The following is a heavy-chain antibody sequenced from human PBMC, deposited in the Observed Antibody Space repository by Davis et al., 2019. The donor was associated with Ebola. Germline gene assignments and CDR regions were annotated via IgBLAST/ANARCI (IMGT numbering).Heavy chain of an antibody. D-gene: IGHD2-15*01. J-gene: IGHJ6*02. CDR2: INPSGGST. Sequence: AASVKVSCKASGYTFTSYYMHWVRQAPGQGLEWMGIINPSGGSTSYAQKFQGRVTMTRDTSTSTAYMELSRLRSNDTAVYYCGRGGGIGYYGMDVWGQGTTVTVSS. CDR3: GRGGGIGYYGMDV. CDR1: GYTFTSYY. V-gene: IGHV1-46*01.